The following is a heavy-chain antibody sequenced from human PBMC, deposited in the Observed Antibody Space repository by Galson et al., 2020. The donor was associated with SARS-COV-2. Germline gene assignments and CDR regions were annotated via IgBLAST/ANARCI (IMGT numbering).Heavy chain of an antibody. CDR2: IYHSGST. Sequence: SETLSLTCAVSGGSISSSNWWSWVRQPPGKGLEWIGEIYHSGSTNYNPSLKSRVTISVDKSKNQFSLKLSSVTAADTAVYYCATYWGLDRVYWYFDLWGRGTLVTVSS. CDR1: GGSISSSNW. CDR3: ATYWGLDRVYWYFDL. V-gene: IGHV4-4*02. D-gene: IGHD7-27*01. J-gene: IGHJ2*01.